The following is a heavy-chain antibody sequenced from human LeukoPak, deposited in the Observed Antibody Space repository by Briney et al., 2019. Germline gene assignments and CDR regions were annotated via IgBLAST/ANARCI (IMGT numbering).Heavy chain of an antibody. CDR1: GYTVSVYF. CDR3: AKAISGWYYFDY. V-gene: IGHV3-53*05. D-gene: IGHD6-19*01. CDR2: IFDDGTT. J-gene: IGHJ4*02. Sequence: GGSLRLSCAVSGYTVSVYFMTWVRQAPGKGLEWVSVIFDDGTTYYADSVKGRFTISRDNSKNTLYLQMNSLRAEDTAVYYCAKAISGWYYFDYWGQGTLVTVSS.